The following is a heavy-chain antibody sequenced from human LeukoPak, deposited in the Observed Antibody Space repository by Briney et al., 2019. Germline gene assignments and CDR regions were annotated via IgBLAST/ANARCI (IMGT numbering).Heavy chain of an antibody. D-gene: IGHD3-22*01. CDR3: ARSDGDYYDSSGYLAPFDY. V-gene: IGHV5-51*01. CDR1: GYSFTSYW. J-gene: IGHJ4*02. CDR2: IYPGDSDT. Sequence: GESLKIYCKGSGYSFTSYWIGWVRQMPGKGLEWMGIIYPGDSDTRYSPSFQGQVTISADKSISTAYLQWSSLKASDTAMYYCARSDGDYYDSSGYLAPFDYWGQGTLVTVSS.